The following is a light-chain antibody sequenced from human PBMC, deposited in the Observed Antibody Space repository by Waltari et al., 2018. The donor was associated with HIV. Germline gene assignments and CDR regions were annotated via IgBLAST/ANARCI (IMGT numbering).Light chain of an antibody. Sequence: DIVMTQSPDSLAVSLGYMATIHFKSSQSVLYSSNNKNYLAWYQQKPGQPPKLLIYWASTRESGVPDRFSGSGSGTDFTLTISSLQAEDVAVYYCQQFYTSPLTFGGGTKVEIK. V-gene: IGKV4-1*01. CDR2: WAS. CDR3: QQFYTSPLT. CDR1: QSVLYSSNNKNY. J-gene: IGKJ4*01.